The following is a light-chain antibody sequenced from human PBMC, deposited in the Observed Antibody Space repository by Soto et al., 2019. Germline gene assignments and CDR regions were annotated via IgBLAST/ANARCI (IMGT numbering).Light chain of an antibody. Sequence: QSVLTQSSSASASLGSSVKLTCTLSSGHSSYIIAWHQQQPGKAPRYLMKLEGSGSYNKGSGVPDRFSGSSSGADRYLTISILQTEDEADYYCETRDRNTPVVFCGGTKLTVL. V-gene: IGLV4-60*03. CDR2: LEGSGSY. J-gene: IGLJ2*01. CDR3: ETRDRNTPVV. CDR1: SGHSSYI.